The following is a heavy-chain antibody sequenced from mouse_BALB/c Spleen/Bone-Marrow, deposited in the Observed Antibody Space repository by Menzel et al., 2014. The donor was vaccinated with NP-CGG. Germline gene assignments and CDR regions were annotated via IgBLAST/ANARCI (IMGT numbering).Heavy chain of an antibody. D-gene: IGHD1-1*01. Sequence: EVNVVESGGGLVQPKGSLKLSCAASGFTFNTYAMNWVRQAPGKGLEWVARIRSKSNNYATYYADSVKDKFTISRDDSQSRLYLQMNNLKTEHRAMYYGVRHAYYCGSSYYAMDYWGQGTSVTGSS. V-gene: IGHV10-1*02. J-gene: IGHJ4*01. CDR2: IRSKSNNYAT. CDR3: VRHAYYCGSSYYAMDY. CDR1: GFTFNTYA.